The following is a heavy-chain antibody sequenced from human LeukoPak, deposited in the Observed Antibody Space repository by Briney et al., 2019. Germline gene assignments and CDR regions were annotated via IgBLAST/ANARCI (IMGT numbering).Heavy chain of an antibody. CDR3: ARFGTSSSRFFDP. J-gene: IGHJ5*02. V-gene: IGHV4-59*01. D-gene: IGHD6-6*01. CDR2: IHYSGTT. Sequence: SETLSLTCTLSGDSISAYYWSWILQPPGKGLEWIGYIHYSGTTNYYPSLKSRVTIALDTSKNQFSLKLSCVTAADTAVYYCARFGTSSSRFFDPWGQGTLVTVSS. CDR1: GDSISAYY.